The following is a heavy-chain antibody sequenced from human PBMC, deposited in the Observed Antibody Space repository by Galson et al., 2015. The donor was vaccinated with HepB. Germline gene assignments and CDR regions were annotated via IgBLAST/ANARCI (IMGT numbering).Heavy chain of an antibody. CDR3: ARNFGHCSGGSCYSHNWFDP. CDR1: GGSISSYY. Sequence: LSLTCTVSGGSISSYYWSWIRQPAGKGLEWIGRIYTSGSTNYNPSLRSRVTMSVDTSKNQFSLKLSSVTAADTAVYYCARNFGHCSGGSCYSHNWFDPWGQGTLVTVSS. V-gene: IGHV4-4*07. J-gene: IGHJ5*02. CDR2: IYTSGST. D-gene: IGHD2-15*01.